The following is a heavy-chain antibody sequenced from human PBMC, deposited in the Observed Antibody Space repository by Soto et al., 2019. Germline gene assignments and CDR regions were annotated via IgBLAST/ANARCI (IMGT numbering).Heavy chain of an antibody. J-gene: IGHJ3*02. CDR3: ARDLGYSGSFADAFDI. CDR2: IIPIFGTA. Sequence: QVQLVQSGAEVKKPGSSVKVSCKASGGTFSSYAISSVRQAPGQGLEWMGGIIPIFGTANYAQKFQGRVTITADESTSTAYMELSSLRSEDTAVYYCARDLGYSGSFADAFDIWGQGTMVTVSS. D-gene: IGHD1-26*01. CDR1: GGTFSSYA. V-gene: IGHV1-69*12.